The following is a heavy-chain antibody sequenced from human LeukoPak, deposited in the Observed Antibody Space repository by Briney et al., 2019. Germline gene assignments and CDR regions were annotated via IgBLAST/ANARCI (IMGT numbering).Heavy chain of an antibody. CDR2: INHSGST. CDR3: ARISPGYSSSWYLLNYYYYMDV. V-gene: IGHV4-34*01. CDR1: GGSFSGYY. D-gene: IGHD6-13*01. Sequence: SETLSLTCAVYGGSFSGYYWSWIRQPPGKGLEWIGEINHSGSTNYNPSLKSRVTISVDTSKNQFSLKLSSVTAADTAVYYCARISPGYSSSWYLLNYYYYMDVWGKGTTVIVSS. J-gene: IGHJ6*03.